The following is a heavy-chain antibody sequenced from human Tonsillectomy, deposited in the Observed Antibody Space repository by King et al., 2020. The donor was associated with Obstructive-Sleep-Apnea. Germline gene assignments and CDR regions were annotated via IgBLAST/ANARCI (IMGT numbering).Heavy chain of an antibody. D-gene: IGHD6-13*01. J-gene: IGHJ5*02. Sequence: VQLQQWGAGLLKPSETLSLTCAVFGGSFSDYYWSWIRQPPGKGLEWIGEINHSGSTNYNSSLKSRVTISVDTSKNQFSRKLNTVTAADTAVYYCARGSGAAAVNWFDPWGQGTLVTVSS. CDR3: ARGSGAAAVNWFDP. CDR2: INHSGST. CDR1: GGSFSDYY. V-gene: IGHV4-34*01.